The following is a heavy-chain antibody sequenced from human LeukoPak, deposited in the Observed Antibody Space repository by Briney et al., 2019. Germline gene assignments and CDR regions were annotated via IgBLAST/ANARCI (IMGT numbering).Heavy chain of an antibody. V-gene: IGHV1-8*01. Sequence: VASVKVSCKASGYTFTSYDINWVRQATGQGLEWMGWMNPNSGNTGYAQKFQGRVTMTRNTSISTAYMELSSLRSEDTAVYYCARYPRKGYCSSTSCYGGYYYYYMDVWGKGTTVTISS. J-gene: IGHJ6*03. CDR1: GYTFTSYD. CDR3: ARYPRKGYCSSTSCYGGYYYYYMDV. D-gene: IGHD2-2*01. CDR2: MNPNSGNT.